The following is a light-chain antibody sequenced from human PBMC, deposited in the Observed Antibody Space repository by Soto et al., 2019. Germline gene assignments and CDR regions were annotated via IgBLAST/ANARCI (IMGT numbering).Light chain of an antibody. V-gene: IGKV3-20*01. CDR3: QQYNSSPIT. CDR2: GAS. Sequence: EIVLTQSPGTLSLSPGERATLSCMASQSVSGNYLAWYQQKPGQAPRLLIYGASSRAPGIPDRFSGSGSGTDFTLTIGRLDPEDFAVYYCQQYNSSPITFGQGTRLEIK. J-gene: IGKJ5*01. CDR1: QSVSGNY.